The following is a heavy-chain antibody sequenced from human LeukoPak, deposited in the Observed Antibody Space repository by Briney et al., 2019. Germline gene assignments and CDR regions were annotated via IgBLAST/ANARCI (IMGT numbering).Heavy chain of an antibody. J-gene: IGHJ5*02. D-gene: IGHD6-13*01. CDR3: AREERAAAGRRWFDP. V-gene: IGHV1-2*02. CDR2: INPNSGGT. CDR1: GYTFTDYY. Sequence: ASVKVSCKASGYTFTDYYMHWVRQAPGQGLEWMGWINPNSGGTHYAQKFQGRVTLTGDTSISTAYMDLSRLRSDDTAVYYCAREERAAAGRRWFDPWGQGTLVTVSS.